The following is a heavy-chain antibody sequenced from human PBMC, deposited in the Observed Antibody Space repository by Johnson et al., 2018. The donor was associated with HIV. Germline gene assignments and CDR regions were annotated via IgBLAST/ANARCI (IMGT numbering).Heavy chain of an antibody. CDR2: ISYDGSNK. J-gene: IGHJ3*02. D-gene: IGHD5-24*01. Sequence: QVQLVESGGGVVQPGRSLRLSCAASGFTFSSYAMHWVRQAPGKGLEWVAVISYDGSNKYYADSVKGRFTISRDNSKNTLYLQMNSLIAEDTAVYYCARGRWLQSKSDAFDIWGQGTMVTVSS. CDR1: GFTFSSYA. CDR3: ARGRWLQSKSDAFDI. V-gene: IGHV3-30-3*01.